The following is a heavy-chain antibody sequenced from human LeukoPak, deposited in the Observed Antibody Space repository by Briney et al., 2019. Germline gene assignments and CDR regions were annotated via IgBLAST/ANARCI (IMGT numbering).Heavy chain of an antibody. J-gene: IGHJ4*02. CDR1: GFTFSSYA. CDR2: ISSNGGST. CDR3: ARDHGGPTDY. D-gene: IGHD3-16*01. V-gene: IGHV3-64*01. Sequence: GGSLRLSCAASGFTFSSYAMHWVRQAPGKGLEYVSAISSNGGSTYYANSVKGRFTISRDNSKNTLYLQMNSLRAEDTAVYYCARDHGGPTDYWGQGTLVTVSS.